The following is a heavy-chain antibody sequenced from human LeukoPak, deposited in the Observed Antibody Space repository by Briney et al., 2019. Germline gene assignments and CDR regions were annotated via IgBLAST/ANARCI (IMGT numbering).Heavy chain of an antibody. CDR3: VRGGLWDVTGY. V-gene: IGHV3-49*04. CDR2: IRSKAYGGTT. D-gene: IGHD4/OR15-4a*01. J-gene: IGHJ4*02. Sequence: GGSLGLSCAASGFTFSGSAMHWVRQASGKGLEWVGFIRSKAYGGTTEYAASVKGRFTISRDDSKTIAYLLMNSLKSEDTAVYYCVRGGLWDVTGYWGQGTLVTVST. CDR1: GFTFSGSA.